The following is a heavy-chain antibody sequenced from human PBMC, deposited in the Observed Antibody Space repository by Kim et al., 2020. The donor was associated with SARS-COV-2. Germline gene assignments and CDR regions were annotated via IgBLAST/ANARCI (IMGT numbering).Heavy chain of an antibody. CDR1: GFTFSTYD. Sequence: GGSLRLSCAASGFTFSTYDMSWVRQPPGKGLEWVSSIRGSGESTHYADSVKGRFTISRANSKNTLSLQLSSLRAEDTAVYYCAKDHTYYDIFTGYQSEPYLDYWGQRTLVTVSS. CDR2: IRGSGEST. J-gene: IGHJ4*02. V-gene: IGHV3-23*01. CDR3: AKDHTYYDIFTGYQSEPYLDY. D-gene: IGHD3-9*01.